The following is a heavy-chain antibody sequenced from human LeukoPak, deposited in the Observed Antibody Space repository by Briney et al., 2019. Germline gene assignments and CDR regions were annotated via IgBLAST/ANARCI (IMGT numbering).Heavy chain of an antibody. Sequence: ASVKVSCKGSEYTFTGYYMHWVRQAPGQGLERMGWINPNSGTTNYAQKFQGRVTVTSDTSIRTAYMELSRLESDDTAVYYCARDLMTTPTWDFDYWGQGTLVTVAS. CDR2: INPNSGTT. D-gene: IGHD3-16*01. V-gene: IGHV1-2*02. J-gene: IGHJ4*02. CDR3: ARDLMTTPTWDFDY. CDR1: EYTFTGYY.